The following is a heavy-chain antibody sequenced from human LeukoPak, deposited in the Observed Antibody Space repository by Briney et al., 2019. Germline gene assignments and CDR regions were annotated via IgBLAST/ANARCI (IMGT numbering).Heavy chain of an antibody. J-gene: IGHJ3*02. V-gene: IGHV4-39*07. CDR1: GGSISSSSYY. CDR3: ARGTSMVRGVRDDAFDI. D-gene: IGHD3-10*01. Sequence: PSETLSLTCTVSGGSISSSSYYWGWIRQPPGKGLEWIGSIYYTGSTNYNPSLKSRVTISVDTSKNQFSLKLSSVTAADTAVYYCARGTSMVRGVRDDAFDIWGQGTMVTVSS. CDR2: IYYTGST.